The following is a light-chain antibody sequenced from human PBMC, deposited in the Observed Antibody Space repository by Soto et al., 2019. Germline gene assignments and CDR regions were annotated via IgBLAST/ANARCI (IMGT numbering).Light chain of an antibody. V-gene: IGKV3-15*01. Sequence: EIVMTQSPATLSVSPGERATLSGRASQNVGNNLVWYQQKPGQAPRPLIYDTSTRATGIPARFSGSGSGTEFTLPISSLQSEDFAVYYCQQYNNWPPITFGQGTRLEIK. J-gene: IGKJ5*01. CDR3: QQYNNWPPIT. CDR1: QNVGNN. CDR2: DTS.